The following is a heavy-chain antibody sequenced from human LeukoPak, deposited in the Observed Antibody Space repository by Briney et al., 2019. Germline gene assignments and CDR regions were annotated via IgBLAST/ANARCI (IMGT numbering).Heavy chain of an antibody. CDR2: ISYDGSNK. V-gene: IGHV3-30*18. D-gene: IGHD3-22*01. Sequence: GGSLRLSCAASGFTFSSYGMPWVRQAPGKGLEWVAVISYDGSNKYYADSVKGRFTISRDNSKNTLYLQMNSLRAEDTAVYYCVKAGVFVVVTLGDSYYFDYWGQGTLVAVSS. CDR3: VKAGVFVVVTLGDSYYFDY. J-gene: IGHJ4*02. CDR1: GFTFSSYG.